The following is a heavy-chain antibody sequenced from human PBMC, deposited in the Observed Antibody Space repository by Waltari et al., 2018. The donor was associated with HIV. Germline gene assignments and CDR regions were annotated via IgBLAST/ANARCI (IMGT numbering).Heavy chain of an antibody. CDR2: IISTSNTI. D-gene: IGHD2-15*01. V-gene: IGHV3-48*04. J-gene: IGHJ6*02. CDR1: GFTFSSYS. Sequence: EVQLVESGGGLVQPGGSLRLSCAASGFTFSSYSMNWVRQAPGKGLEWVSYIISTSNTIYYADSVKGLFTVSRDNAKNSLSLQMNSLRAEDTAVYFCAKEVVALPHYYYYGLDVWGQGTTVTVSS. CDR3: AKEVVALPHYYYYGLDV.